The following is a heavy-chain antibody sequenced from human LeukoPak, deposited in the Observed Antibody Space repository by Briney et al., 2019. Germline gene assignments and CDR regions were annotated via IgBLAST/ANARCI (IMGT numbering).Heavy chain of an antibody. CDR1: GFTFSNYN. J-gene: IGHJ4*02. Sequence: GGSLRLSCADSGFTFSNYNMNWVRQAPGKGLEWVSSISSSSSYIYYADSVKGRFTISRDNAKNSLYLQMNSLRAEDTAVYYCARLGGSGWYLDYWGQGTLVTISS. D-gene: IGHD6-19*01. CDR2: ISSSSSYI. V-gene: IGHV3-21*01. CDR3: ARLGGSGWYLDY.